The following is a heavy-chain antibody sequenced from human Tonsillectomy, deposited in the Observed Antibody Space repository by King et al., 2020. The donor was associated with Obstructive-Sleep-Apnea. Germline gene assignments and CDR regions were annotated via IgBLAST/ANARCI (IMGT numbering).Heavy chain of an antibody. D-gene: IGHD5-12*01. J-gene: IGHJ3*02. CDR1: GFIFYSYT. CDR3: VGTTIPTFDAFNI. Sequence: VQLVESGGGLVKPGGSLRLSCAASGFIFYSYTMAWVRQAPGKGLAWVSSISRDGSDRYYADSLKGRFTISRDNAKNSLYLQMHTLSSEDTAVYYCVGTTIPTFDAFNIWGQGTLVTV. CDR2: ISRDGSDR. V-gene: IGHV3-21*01.